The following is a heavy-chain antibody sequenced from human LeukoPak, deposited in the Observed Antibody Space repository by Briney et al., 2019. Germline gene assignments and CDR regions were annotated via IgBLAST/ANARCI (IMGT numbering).Heavy chain of an antibody. CDR2: IKSKTDGGTT. D-gene: IGHD2-2*01. CDR3: TNGYDFTYYFDY. CDR1: GFTFSNAW. J-gene: IGHJ4*02. V-gene: IGHV3-15*01. Sequence: PGGSLRLSCAASGFTFSNAWMSWVRQAPEKGLEWVGRIKSKTDGGTTDYAAPVKGRFTISRDDSKNTLYLQMNSLKTEDTAVYYCTNGYDFTYYFDYWGQGTLVTVSS.